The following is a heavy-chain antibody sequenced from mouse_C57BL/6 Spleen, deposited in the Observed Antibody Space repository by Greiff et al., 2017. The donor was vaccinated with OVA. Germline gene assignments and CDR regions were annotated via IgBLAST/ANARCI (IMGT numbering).Heavy chain of an antibody. V-gene: IGHV2-2*01. Sequence: VQLQQSGPGLVQPSQSLSITCTVSGFSLTSYGVHWVRQSPGKGLEWLGVIWSGGSTDYNAAFISRLSISKDNSKSQVFFKMNSLQADDTAIYYCARGPPDYYAMDYWGQGTSVTVSS. CDR1: GFSLTSYG. J-gene: IGHJ4*01. CDR3: ARGPPDYYAMDY. CDR2: IWSGGST.